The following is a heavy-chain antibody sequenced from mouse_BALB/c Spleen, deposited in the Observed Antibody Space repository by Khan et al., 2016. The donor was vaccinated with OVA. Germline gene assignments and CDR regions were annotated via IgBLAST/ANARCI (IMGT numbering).Heavy chain of an antibody. J-gene: IGHJ4*01. CDR3: ARQPYYQYNLREY. Sequence: QVQLKESGPGLVAPSQSLSITCTISGFSLTNYGVHWVRQPPGKGLEWLVVIWSDGSTTYNSALKSRLTISKDNSKSQVFLKMNSLQSEDTAVYFCARQPYYQYNLREYWGQGTSVTVSS. D-gene: IGHD2-10*01. CDR1: GFSLTNYG. V-gene: IGHV2-6-1*01. CDR2: IWSDGST.